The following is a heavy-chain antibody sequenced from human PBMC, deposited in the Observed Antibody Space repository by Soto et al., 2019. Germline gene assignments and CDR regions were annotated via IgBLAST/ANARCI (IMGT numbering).Heavy chain of an antibody. CDR3: ARDRFCSSTSCYVGRFDY. V-gene: IGHV1-18*01. D-gene: IGHD2-2*01. Sequence: QVQLVQSGAEVKKPGASVKVSCKASGYTFITYGISWVRQAPGQGLEWMGWISADNGNTNYAQKLQGRVTMTTDTXTXTXXMELRSLRSDDTAVYYCARDRFCSSTSCYVGRFDYWGQGTLVTVSS. CDR1: GYTFITYG. CDR2: ISADNGNT. J-gene: IGHJ4*02.